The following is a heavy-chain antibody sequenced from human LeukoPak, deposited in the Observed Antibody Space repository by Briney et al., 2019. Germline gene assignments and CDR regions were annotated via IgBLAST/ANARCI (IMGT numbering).Heavy chain of an antibody. J-gene: IGHJ6*02. CDR1: GGSISSSNW. CDR2: INHSGST. D-gene: IGHD2-2*01. Sequence: SGTLSHTCAVSGGSISSSNWWSWVRQPPGKGLEWIGEINHSGSTNYNPSLKSRVTISVDTSKNQFSLKLSSVTAADTAVYYCASVVPTAYYGMDVWGQGTTVTVSS. CDR3: ASVVPTAYYGMDV. V-gene: IGHV4-4*02.